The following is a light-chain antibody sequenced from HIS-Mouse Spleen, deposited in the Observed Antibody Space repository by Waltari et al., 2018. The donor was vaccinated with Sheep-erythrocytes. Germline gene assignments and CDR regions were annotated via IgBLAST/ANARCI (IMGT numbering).Light chain of an antibody. Sequence: SYELTQPPSVSVSPGQTARITCSGDALPKKYAYWYQQKSGQAPVLVIYEDSKRPSGIPGRFSGSSSGTMATLTISGAQVEDEADYYCYSTDSSGNGVFGGGTNLTVL. CDR3: YSTDSSGNGV. CDR1: ALPKKY. V-gene: IGLV3-10*01. CDR2: EDS. J-gene: IGLJ2*01.